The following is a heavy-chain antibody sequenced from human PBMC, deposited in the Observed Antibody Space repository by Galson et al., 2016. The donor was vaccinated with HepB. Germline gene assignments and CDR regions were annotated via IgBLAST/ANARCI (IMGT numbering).Heavy chain of an antibody. J-gene: IGHJ4*02. Sequence: SLRLSCAASGCTFSNYGMSWVRQAPGKGLEWVSAVSGSGDNTYYADSVKGRFTISRDNSRNTVYVQINSLRAEDTAIYYCTMISWSTSSGFGFWGQGTRVTVSS. V-gene: IGHV3-23*01. CDR1: GCTFSNYG. CDR3: TMISWSTSSGFGF. D-gene: IGHD3-22*01. CDR2: VSGSGDNT.